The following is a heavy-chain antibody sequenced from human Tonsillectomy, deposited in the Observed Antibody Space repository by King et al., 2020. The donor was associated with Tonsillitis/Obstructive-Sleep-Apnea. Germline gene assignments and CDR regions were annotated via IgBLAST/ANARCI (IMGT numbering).Heavy chain of an antibody. CDR1: GFNVSSYA. D-gene: IGHD6-19*01. CDR3: AKGGAVAGTTWFDP. CDR2: ISGSGGST. V-gene: IGHV3-23*01. Sequence: VQLLESGGGLVQPGGSLRLSCAAYGFNVSSYAMSWVRQAPGKGLEWVSAISGSGGSTYYADSVKGRFTISRDNSKNTLYLQMNSLRAEDTAVYYCAKGGAVAGTTWFDPWGQGTLVTVSS. J-gene: IGHJ5*02.